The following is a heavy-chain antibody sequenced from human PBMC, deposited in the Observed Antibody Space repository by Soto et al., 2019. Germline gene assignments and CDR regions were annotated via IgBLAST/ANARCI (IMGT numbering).Heavy chain of an antibody. Sequence: QVRLVQTGAEVRKPGASVKVSCQASGYTFTTYGFSWVRQAPGQGLEWMGWISTYNGNTNYAQKFQGSVTMTTDTSTRTVYLELRSLKSDDTAVYYCARGFDYGDYGSDNLDYWGQGTLVTVSS. J-gene: IGHJ4*02. CDR3: ARGFDYGDYGSDNLDY. D-gene: IGHD4-17*01. V-gene: IGHV1-18*01. CDR1: GYTFTTYG. CDR2: ISTYNGNT.